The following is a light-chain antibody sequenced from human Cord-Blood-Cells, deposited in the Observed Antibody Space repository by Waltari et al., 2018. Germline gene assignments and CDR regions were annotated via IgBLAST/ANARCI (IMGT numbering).Light chain of an antibody. Sequence: DIQMTQSPSSLSASVGDSVTLTCRASQSISRYFNWSKQKPGKAPKLLIYFASSLQSGVPARFSGSGSGTYFTLTISSLQPEDFATYYCQQSYSTPYTFGQGTKLEIK. CDR2: FAS. V-gene: IGKV1-39*01. CDR1: QSISRY. CDR3: QQSYSTPYT. J-gene: IGKJ2*01.